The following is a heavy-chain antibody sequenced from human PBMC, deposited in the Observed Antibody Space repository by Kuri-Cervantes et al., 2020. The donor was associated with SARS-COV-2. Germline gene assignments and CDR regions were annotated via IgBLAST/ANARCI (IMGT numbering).Heavy chain of an antibody. CDR1: GFTFSTYN. CDR2: ISSSSSTI. D-gene: IGHD5-18*01. J-gene: IGHJ3*02. CDR3: ARDPDITMPPDAFDI. V-gene: IGHV3-48*01. Sequence: GGSLRLSCAASGFTFSTYNMNWVRQAPGKGLEWVSYISSSSSTIYYAESVRGRFTISRDNVKNSLYLQMNSLRAEDTAVYYCARDPDITMPPDAFDIWGHGKMVTVSS.